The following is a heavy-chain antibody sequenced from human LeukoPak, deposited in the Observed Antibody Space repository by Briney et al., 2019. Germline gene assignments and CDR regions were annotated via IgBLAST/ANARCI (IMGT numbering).Heavy chain of an antibody. CDR3: ARGHDYGDYGWFDP. CDR2: MNPNSGNT. CDR1: GYTFTSYD. V-gene: IGHV1-8*01. Sequence: ASVKVSCTASGYTFTSYDINWVRQATGQGLEWMGWMNPNSGNTGYAQKFQGRVTMTRNTSISTAYMELSSLRSEDTAVYYCARGHDYGDYGWFDPWGQGTLVTVSS. J-gene: IGHJ5*02. D-gene: IGHD4-17*01.